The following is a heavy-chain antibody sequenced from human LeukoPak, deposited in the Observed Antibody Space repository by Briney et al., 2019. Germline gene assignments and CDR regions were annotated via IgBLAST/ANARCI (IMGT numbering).Heavy chain of an antibody. V-gene: IGHV3-48*03. CDR3: AKYRITMIVVGGAFDI. CDR2: ISSSGSTI. J-gene: IGHJ3*02. CDR1: GFTFSSYE. Sequence: PGGSLRLSCAASGFTFSSYEMNWVRQAPGKGLEWVSYISSSGSTIYYADSVKGRFTISRDNAKNSLYLQMNSLRAEDTAVYYCAKYRITMIVVGGAFDIWGQGTMVTVSS. D-gene: IGHD3-22*01.